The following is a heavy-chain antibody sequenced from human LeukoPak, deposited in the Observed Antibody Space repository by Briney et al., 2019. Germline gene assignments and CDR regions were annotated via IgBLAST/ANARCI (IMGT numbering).Heavy chain of an antibody. D-gene: IGHD3-22*01. CDR2: INPNSGGT. Sequence: ASVKVSCKASGYTFTGYYMHWVRQAPGQGLEWMGWINPNSGGTNYAQKFQGRVTMTRDTSISTAYMELSRLRSDDKAVYYCARDRDYYDSSGYPKNWFDPWGQGTLVTVSS. CDR1: GYTFTGYY. CDR3: ARDRDYYDSSGYPKNWFDP. J-gene: IGHJ5*02. V-gene: IGHV1-2*02.